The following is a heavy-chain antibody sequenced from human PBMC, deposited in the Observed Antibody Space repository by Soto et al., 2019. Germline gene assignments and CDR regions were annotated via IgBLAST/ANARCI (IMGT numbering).Heavy chain of an antibody. CDR1: GGTFSSYA. D-gene: IGHD6-13*01. Sequence: SVRVSCKASGGTFSSYAISWVRQAPGQGLEWMGGIIPIFGTANYAQKFQGRVTITADESTSTAYMELSSLRSEDTAVYYCAGIAASSRAFDYWGQGTLVTVS. J-gene: IGHJ4*02. V-gene: IGHV1-69*13. CDR3: AGIAASSRAFDY. CDR2: IIPIFGTA.